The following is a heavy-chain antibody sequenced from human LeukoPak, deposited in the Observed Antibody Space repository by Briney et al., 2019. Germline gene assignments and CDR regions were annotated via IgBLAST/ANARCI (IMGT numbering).Heavy chain of an antibody. CDR3: AKDPYDYVWGSYRPHDAFDI. Sequence: PGGSLRLSCAASGFPFSSYSRSWVRQAPGKGLEWVSTTDSTTGGSYYADSVKGRFIISRDNAKNSLYLQMNSLRAEDTAVYYCAKDPYDYVWGSYRPHDAFDIWGQGTMVTVSS. CDR1: GFPFSSYS. J-gene: IGHJ3*02. CDR2: TDSTTGGS. V-gene: IGHV3-23*01. D-gene: IGHD3-16*02.